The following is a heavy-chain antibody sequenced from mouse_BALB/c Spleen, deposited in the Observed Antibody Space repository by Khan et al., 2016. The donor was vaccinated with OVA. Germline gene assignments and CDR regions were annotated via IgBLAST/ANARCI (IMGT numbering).Heavy chain of an antibody. V-gene: IGHV2-9*02. CDR3: ARVFYYGAWFAY. Sequence: VQLKESGPGLVAPSQTLSITCTVTGFSVTNYGVHWVRQPPGKGLEWLGVIWAGGSTNRNSALMSRLSISKDDSKSQVFLTMNSLQTDDTAIYYCARVFYYGAWFAYWGQWTLVTVSA. CDR2: IWAGGST. D-gene: IGHD1-1*01. CDR1: GFSVTNYG. J-gene: IGHJ3*01.